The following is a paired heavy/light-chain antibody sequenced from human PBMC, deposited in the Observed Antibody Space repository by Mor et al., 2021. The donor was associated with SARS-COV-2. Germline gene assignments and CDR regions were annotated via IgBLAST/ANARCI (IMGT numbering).Heavy chain of an antibody. V-gene: IGHV5-51*01. J-gene: IGHJ6*02. CDR2: VFPRDSNT. D-gene: IGHD3-22*01. Sequence: EVQLVQSGAEVKKPGESLKISCKGSGYSFTDYWIAWVRQMPGKGLEWMGIVFPRDSNTIYSPSFQGQVTISVDTSISTAYLQWSSLKAPDTAMYYCARRHSSGVFGMDVWGQGTTVTVSS. CDR1: GYSFTDYW. CDR3: ARRHSSGVFGMDV.
Light chain of an antibody. CDR2: AVS. CDR3: QQSYNTPLT. CDR1: QSIRNY. V-gene: IGKV1-39*01. Sequence: DIQMTQSPSSLSASVGDRVTITCRASQSIRNYLNWYQQRPGKAPKLLIYAVSNLQGGVPSRFSGNQSGTDFTLTISSLQPEDFATYYCQQSYNTPLTFGGGTKVAMK. J-gene: IGKJ4*01.